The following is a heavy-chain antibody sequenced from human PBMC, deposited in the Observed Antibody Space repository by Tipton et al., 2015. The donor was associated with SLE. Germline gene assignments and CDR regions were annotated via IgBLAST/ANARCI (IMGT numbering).Heavy chain of an antibody. D-gene: IGHD3-10*01. J-gene: IGHJ3*02. CDR2: ISGSDGST. V-gene: IGHV3-23*01. CDR3: ARRNSESGAFDM. Sequence: SLILSCAASRLTFSTYGMRWVLQSPEKGLEWVSSISGSDGSTYYADSVKGHFTISRDNSKNTLDLQMNSLRAEDTAVYYCARRNSESGAFDMWGQGTLVTVSS. CDR1: RLTFSTYG.